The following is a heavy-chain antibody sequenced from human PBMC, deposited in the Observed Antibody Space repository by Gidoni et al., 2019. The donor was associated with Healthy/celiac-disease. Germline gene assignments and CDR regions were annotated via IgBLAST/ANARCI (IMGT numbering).Heavy chain of an antibody. D-gene: IGHD3-22*01. V-gene: IGHV3-48*04. J-gene: IGHJ4*02. CDR3: ARGAYDSSFDY. CDR2: ISSSSSTI. Sequence: EVQLVESGGGLVQPGGSLRLSCDASAFTFSSYSMNWFRQAPGKGLEWVSYISSSSSTIYYADSVKGRFTISRDNAKNSLYLQMNSLRAEDTAVYYWARGAYDSSFDYWGQGTLVTVSS. CDR1: AFTFSSYS.